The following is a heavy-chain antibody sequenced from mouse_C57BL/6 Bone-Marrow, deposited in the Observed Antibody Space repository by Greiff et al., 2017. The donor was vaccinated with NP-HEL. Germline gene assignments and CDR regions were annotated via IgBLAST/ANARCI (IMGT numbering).Heavy chain of an antibody. Sequence: DVMLVESGGGLVQPGGSLSLSCAASGFTFTDYYMSWVRQPPGKALEWLGFIRNKANGYTTEYSASVKGRFTISRDNSQSILYLQMNALRAEDSATYYCARYYYGSSPGYFDVWGTGTTVTVSS. D-gene: IGHD1-1*01. CDR2: IRNKANGYTT. CDR3: ARYYYGSSPGYFDV. CDR1: GFTFTDYY. J-gene: IGHJ1*03. V-gene: IGHV7-3*01.